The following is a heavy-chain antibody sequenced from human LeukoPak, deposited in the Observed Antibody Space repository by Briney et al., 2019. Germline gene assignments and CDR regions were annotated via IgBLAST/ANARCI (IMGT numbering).Heavy chain of an antibody. CDR2: IRYDGSNK. J-gene: IGHJ4*02. D-gene: IGHD5-18*01. CDR3: AKEPYPFSYGHTVDS. Sequence: GGSLRLPCAASGFTFSNYGMHWVRQAPGKGLEWVAFIRYDGSNKYYADSMKGRFTISRDNSKNNLYLQVNSLRADDTAVYYCAKEPYPFSYGHTVDSWGQGTLVIVSS. CDR1: GFTFSNYG. V-gene: IGHV3-30*02.